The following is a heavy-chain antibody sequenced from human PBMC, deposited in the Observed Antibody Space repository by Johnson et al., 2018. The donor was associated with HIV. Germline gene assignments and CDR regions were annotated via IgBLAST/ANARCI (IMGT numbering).Heavy chain of an antibody. CDR2: IKQDGSEK. Sequence: VQLVESGGGLVQPGGSLRLSCAASGFTFSSYWMSWVRQAPGKGLEWVANIKQDGSEKYYVDSVKGRFTISRDNAKNSLYLQMNSLRAEDTVVYYCERFGGGQRVVGGAFDIWGQGTMVTVSS. J-gene: IGHJ3*02. D-gene: IGHD3-10*01. CDR1: GFTFSSYW. V-gene: IGHV3-7*01. CDR3: ERFGGGQRVVGGAFDI.